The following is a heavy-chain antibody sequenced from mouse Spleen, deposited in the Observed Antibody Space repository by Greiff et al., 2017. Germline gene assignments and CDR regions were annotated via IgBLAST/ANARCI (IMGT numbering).Heavy chain of an antibody. CDR2: IDPETGGT. Sequence: QVQLQQSGAELVRPGASVTLSCKASGYTFTDYEMHWVKQTPVHSLEWIGAIDPETGGTAYNQKFKGKAILTADKSSSTAYMELRSLTSEDSAVYYCTPYPWFAYWGQGTLVTVSA. CDR3: TPYPWFAY. J-gene: IGHJ3*01. CDR1: GYTFTDYE. V-gene: IGHV1-15*01.